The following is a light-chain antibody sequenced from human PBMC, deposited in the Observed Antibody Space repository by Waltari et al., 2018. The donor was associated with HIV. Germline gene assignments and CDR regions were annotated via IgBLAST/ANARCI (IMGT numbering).Light chain of an antibody. CDR1: SSNIGAGSG. Sequence: QSVLTQPPSVSGAPGQRVTISCTGASSNIGAGSGVQWYQHFPGTSPKLLINSHNNRPSGVPDRFSGSKSGISASLTISDLQPEDEADYFCSSYSTRNFLMFGGGTKLTVL. CDR2: SHN. CDR3: SSYSTRNFLM. V-gene: IGLV1-40*01. J-gene: IGLJ3*02.